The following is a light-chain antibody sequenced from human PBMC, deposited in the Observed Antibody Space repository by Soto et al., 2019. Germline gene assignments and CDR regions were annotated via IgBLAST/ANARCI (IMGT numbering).Light chain of an antibody. Sequence: DIQMTQSPSSLSTSVGDRFTITCRASQSISSYLNWYQQKPGKAPNLLIYAASSLQSGVPSRFSGSGSGTDFTLTISRLQPEDFAVYYCQFYGSSLITFGQGTRLEI. CDR3: QFYGSSLIT. CDR2: AAS. J-gene: IGKJ5*01. V-gene: IGKV1-39*01. CDR1: QSISSY.